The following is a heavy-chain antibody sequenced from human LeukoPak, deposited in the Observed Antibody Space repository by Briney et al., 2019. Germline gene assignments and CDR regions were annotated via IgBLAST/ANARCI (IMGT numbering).Heavy chain of an antibody. V-gene: IGHV4-34*01. CDR2: INHSGST. Sequence: PSETLSLTCAVYGGSFSGYYWSWIRQPPGKGLEWIGEINHSGSTNYNPSFKSRVTISVDTSRNQFSLKLSSVTAADTAVYYCGGTQYQRSGFDPWGQGTLVTVSS. CDR3: GGTQYQRSGFDP. D-gene: IGHD2-2*01. J-gene: IGHJ5*02. CDR1: GGSFSGYY.